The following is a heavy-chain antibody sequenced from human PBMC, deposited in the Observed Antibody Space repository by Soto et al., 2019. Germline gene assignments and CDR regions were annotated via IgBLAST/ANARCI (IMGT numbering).Heavy chain of an antibody. CDR3: ARLLFLEDFSQNYYGLDV. V-gene: IGHV3-23*01. J-gene: IGHJ6*02. CDR2: ISGSDGRT. CDR1: GFSLNTYA. D-gene: IGHD2-21*02. Sequence: EVELSESGGGLGQPGGSLKLSCAASGFSLNTYAVTWVRQAPGKGLEWVSGISGSDGRTYYADSVKGRFTISRDNSKNTPYLQMHSLRSGDTAVYYCARLLFLEDFSQNYYGLDVWGRVTTVTVS.